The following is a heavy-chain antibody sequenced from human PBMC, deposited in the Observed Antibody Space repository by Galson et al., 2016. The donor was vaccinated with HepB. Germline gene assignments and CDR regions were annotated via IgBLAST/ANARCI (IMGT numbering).Heavy chain of an antibody. Sequence: SLRLSCAASGFTISNNGMHWVRQAPGKGLEWVAVITYGGGNKHYADSVKGRFTISRDDSRNTLYLEINSLRAEDTDVYYCARGQVYGCYRTADFWGQGTLVTVSS. J-gene: IGHJ4*02. CDR3: ARGQVYGCYRTADF. V-gene: IGHV3-33*05. CDR2: ITYGGGNK. CDR1: GFTISNNG. D-gene: IGHD4/OR15-4a*01.